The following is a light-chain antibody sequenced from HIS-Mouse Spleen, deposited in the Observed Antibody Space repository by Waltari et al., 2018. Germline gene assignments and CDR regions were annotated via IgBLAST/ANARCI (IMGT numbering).Light chain of an antibody. CDR2: LGS. CDR1: QSLLHSNGYNY. CDR3: MQALQTPRT. V-gene: IGKV2-28*01. Sequence: DIVMTQSPLSLPVTPGEPASISCRSSQSLLHSNGYNYLDWYLQKPGQSPQLLIYLGSNRAPGVPDRFSGSGSGTDLTLKISRVEAEDVGVYYCMQALQTPRTFGQGTKVEIK. J-gene: IGKJ1*01.